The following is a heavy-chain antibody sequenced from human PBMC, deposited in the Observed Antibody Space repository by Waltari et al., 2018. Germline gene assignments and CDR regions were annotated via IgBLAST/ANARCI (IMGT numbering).Heavy chain of an antibody. CDR2: MNPNFGTA. D-gene: IGHD5-12*01. CDR3: ASPRDGYDSFDY. CDR1: GGTFSSYA. J-gene: IGHJ4*02. Sequence: QVQLVQSGAEVKKPGSSVKVSCKASGGTFSSYAISWVRQAPGQGLEWMGGMNPNFGTANDEQKVQGRVTITADESTSTAYMELSSLRSEDTAVYYCASPRDGYDSFDYWGQGTLVTVSS. V-gene: IGHV1-69*01.